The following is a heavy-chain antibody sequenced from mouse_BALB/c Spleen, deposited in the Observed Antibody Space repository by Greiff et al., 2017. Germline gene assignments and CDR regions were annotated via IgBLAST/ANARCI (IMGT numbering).Heavy chain of an antibody. J-gene: IGHJ2*01. CDR1: GFTFSSFG. CDR2: ISSGSSTI. V-gene: IGHV5-17*02. Sequence: EVKLQESGGGLVQPGGSRKLSCAASGFTFSSFGMHWVRQAPEKGLEWVAYISSGSSTIYYADTVKGRFTISRDNPKNTLFLQMTSLRSEDTAMYYCAREVRRSYYFDYWGQGTTLTVSS. D-gene: IGHD2-14*01. CDR3: AREVRRSYYFDY.